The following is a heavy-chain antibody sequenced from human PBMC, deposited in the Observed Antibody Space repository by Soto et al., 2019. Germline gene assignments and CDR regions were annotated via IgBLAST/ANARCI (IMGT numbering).Heavy chain of an antibody. Sequence: QLQLQESGPGLVKPSETLSLNCTVSGVSISSGNYYWGWVRQSPGKGLEWIGSIYHTGSTYDNPSLNSRVTISVDTSKNQFSLTLRSVTAADTAVYYCVHDYNRGMGVWGQGTTVTVSS. CDR1: GVSISSGNYY. J-gene: IGHJ6*02. V-gene: IGHV4-39*01. CDR2: IYHTGST. D-gene: IGHD3-22*01. CDR3: VHDYNRGMGV.